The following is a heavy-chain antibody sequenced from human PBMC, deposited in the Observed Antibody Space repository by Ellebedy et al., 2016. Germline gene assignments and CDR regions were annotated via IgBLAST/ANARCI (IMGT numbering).Heavy chain of an antibody. J-gene: IGHJ4*02. CDR1: GFTFSNYW. V-gene: IGHV3-7*01. D-gene: IGHD2-8*01. CDR2: INQDESEK. Sequence: GGSLRLSCAASGFTFSNYWMSWVRQAPGKGLEWVANINQDESEKYYVDSVNGRFTISRDNAKTSLYLQMNSLRAEDTAVYYCARDVLYGIFDYWGQGILVPVSS. CDR3: ARDVLYGIFDY.